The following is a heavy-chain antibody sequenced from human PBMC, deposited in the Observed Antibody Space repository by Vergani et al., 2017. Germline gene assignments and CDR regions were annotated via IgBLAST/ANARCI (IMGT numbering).Heavy chain of an antibody. Sequence: QVQLVQSGAEVKKPGSSVKVSCKASGGTFSSYAISWVRQAPGQGLEWMGGIIPIFGTANYAQKFQGRVTITADKSTSTAYMELSSLRSEDTAVYYCARENIVVVPAANYYYGMDVWGQGTTVTVSS. D-gene: IGHD2-2*01. J-gene: IGHJ6*02. CDR2: IIPIFGTA. V-gene: IGHV1-69*06. CDR3: ARENIVVVPAANYYYGMDV. CDR1: GGTFSSYA.